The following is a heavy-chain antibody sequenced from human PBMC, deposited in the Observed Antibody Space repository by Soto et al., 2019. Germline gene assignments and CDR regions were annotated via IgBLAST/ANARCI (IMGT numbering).Heavy chain of an antibody. Sequence: PGGSLRLSCAASGFTFSSYAMSWVRQAPGKGLEWVSAISGSGISTYYADSVKGRFTISRDNAKNSLYLQMNSLRAEDTALYYCARRPSRYCSSTTCYASDYWGQGTLVTVSS. CDR1: GFTFSSYA. CDR2: ISGSGIST. D-gene: IGHD2-2*01. V-gene: IGHV3-23*01. CDR3: ARRPSRYCSSTTCYASDY. J-gene: IGHJ4*02.